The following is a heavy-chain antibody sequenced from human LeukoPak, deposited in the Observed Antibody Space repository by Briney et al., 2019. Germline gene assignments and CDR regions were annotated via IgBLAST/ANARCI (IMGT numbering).Heavy chain of an antibody. V-gene: IGHV3-48*01. CDR1: GFTFSTYS. Sequence: GGSLRLSCSASGFTFSTYSMNWVRLAPGKGLEWVSYISSGSGTVYYADSVKGRFTISRDNAKNYLYLQMNSLRAEDTAFYYCARVRMDYYDSSRWFDPWGQGTLVTVSS. D-gene: IGHD3-22*01. J-gene: IGHJ5*02. CDR2: ISSGSGTV. CDR3: ARVRMDYYDSSRWFDP.